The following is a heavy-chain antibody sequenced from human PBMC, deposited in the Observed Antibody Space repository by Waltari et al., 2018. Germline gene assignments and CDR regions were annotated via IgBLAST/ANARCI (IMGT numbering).Heavy chain of an antibody. J-gene: IGHJ3*01. D-gene: IGHD3-10*01. CDR2: ILYDEKKK. V-gene: IGHV3-30*03. CDR1: GFSFNIYE. Sequence: QVQLVESGGGVVQPGRSLRLSCAASGFSFNIYEMHWVRQAPGKGLEWVAIILYDEKKKYSSDSVKGRFAISRDNSQNTLYLEMNSLRPEDTAVYYCARVHIGLARQSGGDPFDVWGQGTTVTVSS. CDR3: ARVHIGLARQSGGDPFDV.